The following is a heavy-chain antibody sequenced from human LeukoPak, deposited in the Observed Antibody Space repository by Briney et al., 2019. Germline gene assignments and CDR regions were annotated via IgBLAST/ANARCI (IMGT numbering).Heavy chain of an antibody. D-gene: IGHD3-22*01. CDR1: GFTFSSYA. V-gene: IGHV3-23*01. CDR3: ARAYDSSGYYQYYFDY. J-gene: IGHJ4*02. Sequence: QPGGSLRLSCAASGFTFSSYAMSWVRQAPGKGLEWVSGISGSGGSTYYADSVKGRFTISRDNSKNTLYLQMNSLRAEDTAVYYCARAYDSSGYYQYYFDYWGQGTLVTVSS. CDR2: ISGSGGST.